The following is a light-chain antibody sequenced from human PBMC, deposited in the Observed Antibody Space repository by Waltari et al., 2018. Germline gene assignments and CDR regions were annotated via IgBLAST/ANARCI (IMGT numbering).Light chain of an antibody. CDR2: NNN. CDR3: AVWDDSLNGWM. Sequence: QSVVTQSPSASGPPGQRVTLSCSGSSSNIGSTTVNWYQHLPGTAPKLLIHNNNQRPSGVPDRFSGSKSDTSASLAISGLQSEDEAEYYCAVWDDSLNGWMFGGGTKLTVL. V-gene: IGLV1-44*01. CDR1: SSNIGSTT. J-gene: IGLJ3*02.